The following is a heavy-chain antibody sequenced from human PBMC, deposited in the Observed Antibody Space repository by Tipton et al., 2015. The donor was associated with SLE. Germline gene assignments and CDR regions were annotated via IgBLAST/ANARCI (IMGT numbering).Heavy chain of an antibody. CDR2: IYDSGRT. V-gene: IGHV4-59*01. CDR3: ARGGSKHYDFWGRQMGPHAFDI. Sequence: TLSLTCSVSGDSISGYYWSWIRQPPGKGLEWIGNIYDSGRTKYNPSLKSRVNISIDTSSNQFSLKLRSMTSADTAVYYCARGGSKHYDFWGRQMGPHAFDIWGQGTKVTVSS. J-gene: IGHJ3*02. D-gene: IGHD3-3*01. CDR1: GDSISGYY.